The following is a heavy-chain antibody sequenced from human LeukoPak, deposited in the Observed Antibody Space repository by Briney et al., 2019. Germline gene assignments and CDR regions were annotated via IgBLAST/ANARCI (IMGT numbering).Heavy chain of an antibody. CDR3: AKGGKWDVTPFDY. J-gene: IGHJ4*02. CDR2: IYENGGTT. Sequence: GGSLRLSCVGSGFTFRSHAMSWVRQAPEKGLEFVSGIYENGGTTYYADSVKGRFSISRDNSKNTLYLQMDRLRGEDTAVYYCAKGGKWDVTPFDYWGQGTLVAVSS. D-gene: IGHD1-26*01. CDR1: GFTFRSHA. V-gene: IGHV3-23*01.